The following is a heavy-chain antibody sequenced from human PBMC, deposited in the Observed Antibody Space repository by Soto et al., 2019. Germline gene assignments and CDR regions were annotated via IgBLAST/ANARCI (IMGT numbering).Heavy chain of an antibody. CDR2: IKSKTDGGTT. V-gene: IGHV3-15*01. CDR1: GFTFSNAW. CDR3: TTGVSGSYYYYYGMDV. Sequence: PGGSVRLSCAASGFTFSNAWMSWVRQAPGKGLEWVGRIKSKTDGGTTDYAAPVKGRFTISRDDSKNTLYLQMNSLKTEDTAVYYCTTGVSGSYYYYYGMDVWGQGTTVTVSS. D-gene: IGHD1-26*01. J-gene: IGHJ6*02.